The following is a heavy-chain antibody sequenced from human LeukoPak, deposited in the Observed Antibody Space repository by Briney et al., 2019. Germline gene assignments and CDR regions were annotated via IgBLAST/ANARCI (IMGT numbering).Heavy chain of an antibody. D-gene: IGHD5-18*01. CDR3: ARDRGYTYGSQRPFDY. CDR2: IYYSGST. J-gene: IGHJ4*02. CDR1: GGSISSSSYY. V-gene: IGHV4-39*07. Sequence: SETLSLTCTVSGGSISSSSYYWGWIRQPPGKGLEWIGTIYYSGSTYYNPSLRSRVTISVDTSKNQFSLKLSSVTAADTAVYYCARDRGYTYGSQRPFDYWGQGTLVTVSS.